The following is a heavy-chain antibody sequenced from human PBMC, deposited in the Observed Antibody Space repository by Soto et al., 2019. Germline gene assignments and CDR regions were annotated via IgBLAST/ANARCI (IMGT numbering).Heavy chain of an antibody. D-gene: IGHD2-15*01. CDR1: GFTFSTYT. Sequence: QVHLVESGGGVVQPGRSLRLSCAASGFTFSTYTMHWVRQAPGKGLEWVADISYNGKYEYYADSVKGRFTISRDNSKSPLSLQMTSLTPEDTAVYYCATTPGGAAYWGQGTLGTVSS. J-gene: IGHJ4*02. CDR3: ATTPGGAAY. V-gene: IGHV3-30*04. CDR2: ISYNGKYE.